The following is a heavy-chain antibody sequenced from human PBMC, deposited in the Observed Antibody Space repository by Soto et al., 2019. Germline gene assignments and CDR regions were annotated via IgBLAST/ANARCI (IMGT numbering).Heavy chain of an antibody. J-gene: IGHJ3*02. CDR2: ISYDGSNK. V-gene: IGHV3-30-3*01. Sequence: QVQLVESGGGVVQPGRSLRLSCAASGFTFSSYAMHWVRQAPGKGLEWVAVISYDGSNKYYADSVKGRFTISRDNSKNTLYLQMNSLRAEDTAVYYCASELEQQLPDAFDIWGQGTMVTVSS. D-gene: IGHD6-13*01. CDR1: GFTFSSYA. CDR3: ASELEQQLPDAFDI.